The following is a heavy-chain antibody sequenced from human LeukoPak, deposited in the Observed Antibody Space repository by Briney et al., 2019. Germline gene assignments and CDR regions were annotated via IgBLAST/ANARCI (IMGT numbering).Heavy chain of an antibody. CDR1: GGSFSGYY. CDR2: IYYSGST. D-gene: IGHD6-13*01. CDR3: ARLVGYSSSWPLFDY. J-gene: IGHJ4*02. V-gene: IGHV4-34*01. Sequence: SETLSLTCAVYGGSFSGYYWSWIRQPPGKGLEWIGSIYYSGSTYYNPSLKSRVTISVDTSKNQFSLKLSSVTAADTAVYYCARLVGYSSSWPLFDYWGQGTLVTVSS.